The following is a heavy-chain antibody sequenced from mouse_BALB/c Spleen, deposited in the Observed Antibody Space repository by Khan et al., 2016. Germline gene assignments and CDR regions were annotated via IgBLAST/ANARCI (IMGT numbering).Heavy chain of an antibody. Sequence: QIQLVQSGPELKKPGETVKISCKASGYTFTNYGMNWVKQAPGKGLKWMGWINTYTGEPTYADDFKGRFAFSLETSASTVYLQINNLKSEDMATYFCARQYYSNHAMDYWGRGTSVTVSS. CDR2: INTYTGEP. CDR1: GYTFTNYG. J-gene: IGHJ4*01. D-gene: IGHD2-5*01. CDR3: ARQYYSNHAMDY. V-gene: IGHV9-1*02.